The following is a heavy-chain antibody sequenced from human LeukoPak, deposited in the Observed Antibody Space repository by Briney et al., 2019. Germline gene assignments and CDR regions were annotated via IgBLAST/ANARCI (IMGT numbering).Heavy chain of an antibody. Sequence: SGTLSLTCAVSGGSISSSNWWSWVRQPPGKGLEWIGEIYHSGSTNYNPSLKSRVTISVDKSKNQFSLKLSSVTAADTAVYYCARSSGSYYFNWFDPWGQGTLVTVSS. J-gene: IGHJ5*02. V-gene: IGHV4-4*02. CDR2: IYHSGST. CDR1: GGSISSSNW. D-gene: IGHD1-26*01. CDR3: ARSSGSYYFNWFDP.